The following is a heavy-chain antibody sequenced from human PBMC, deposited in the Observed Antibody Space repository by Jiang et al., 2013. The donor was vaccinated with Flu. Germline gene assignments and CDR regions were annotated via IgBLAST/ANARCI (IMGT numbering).Heavy chain of an antibody. CDR3: AAGVGAVAGRSDAFDI. CDR1: SGSISSHY. D-gene: IGHD6-19*01. CDR2: IHNSGTT. J-gene: IGHJ3*02. Sequence: GSGLVKPSETLSLTCTVSSGSISSHYWSWIRQPPGKGLEWIGYIHNSGTTNYNPSLKSRVTISVDTSKNQFSLKLSSVTAADTAVYYCAAGVGAVAGRSDAFDIWGQGDNGHRLF. V-gene: IGHV4-59*08.